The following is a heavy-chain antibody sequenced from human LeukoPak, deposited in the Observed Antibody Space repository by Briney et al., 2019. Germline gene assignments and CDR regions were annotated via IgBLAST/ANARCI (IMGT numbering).Heavy chain of an antibody. CDR2: INSNSGGT. Sequence: GSVKVSCKASGYTFTGYYMHWLRQAPGQGLEWMGWINSNSGGTNYAQKFQGRVTMTSDTSISTAYMELSRLRSDDTAVYYCAREGYCSSTSCYIYYYYYYMDVWGKGTTVTVSS. CDR3: AREGYCSSTSCYIYYYYYYMDV. CDR1: GYTFTGYY. D-gene: IGHD2-2*02. J-gene: IGHJ6*03. V-gene: IGHV1-2*02.